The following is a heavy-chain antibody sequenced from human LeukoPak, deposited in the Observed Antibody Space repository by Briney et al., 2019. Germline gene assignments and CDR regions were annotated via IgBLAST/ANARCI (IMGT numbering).Heavy chain of an antibody. CDR2: ISYDGSNK. CDR3: ARGSYYYDSSGYSARNYFDY. V-gene: IGHV3-30*03. Sequence: GGSLRLSCAASGFTFSSYWMSWVRQAPGKGLEWVAVISYDGSNKYYADSAKGRFTISRDNSKNTLYLQMNSLRAEDTAVYYCARGSYYYDSSGYSARNYFDYWGQGTLVTVSS. CDR1: GFTFSSYW. J-gene: IGHJ4*02. D-gene: IGHD3-22*01.